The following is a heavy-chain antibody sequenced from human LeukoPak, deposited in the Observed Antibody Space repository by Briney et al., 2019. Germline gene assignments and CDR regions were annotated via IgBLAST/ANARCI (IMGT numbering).Heavy chain of an antibody. CDR1: GGSISSYY. CDR2: IYHTGNN. J-gene: IGHJ4*02. Sequence: SETLSLTCTVSGGSISSYYWSWIRQPPGKGLEWIGYIYHTGNNDYNPSLKSRATISLDTSKNQFSLKLTSVTAADTAVYFCARHPFSSPFDYWGQGTLVTVSS. D-gene: IGHD2/OR15-2a*01. V-gene: IGHV4-59*08. CDR3: ARHPFSSPFDY.